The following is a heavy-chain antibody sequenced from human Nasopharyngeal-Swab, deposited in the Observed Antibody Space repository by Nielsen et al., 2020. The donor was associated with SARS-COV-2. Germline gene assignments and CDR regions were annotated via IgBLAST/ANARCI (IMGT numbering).Heavy chain of an antibody. CDR2: VFHSAYT. D-gene: IGHD3-16*01. CDR1: GGSIITSTW. CDR3: ARGDASGFAFDA. J-gene: IGHJ3*01. V-gene: IGHV4-4*02. Sequence: SETLSLTCTVSGGSIITSTWWNWVRQSPGRGLEWIGEVFHSAYTHFNPSLKSRVTISIDKSKNQFSLELTSVTAADTALYYCARGDASGFAFDAWGQGAMVTVS.